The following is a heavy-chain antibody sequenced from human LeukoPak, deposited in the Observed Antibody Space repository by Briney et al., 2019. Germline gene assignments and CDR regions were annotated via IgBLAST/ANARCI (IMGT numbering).Heavy chain of an antibody. Sequence: ASVKVSCKASGYTFTGYYMHWVRQAPGQGLEWMGWINPNSGGTNYAQRFQGRVTMTRDTSISTAYMELSRLRSDDTAVYYCARSRGYSYGPPTYYFDYWGQGTLVTVSS. V-gene: IGHV1-2*02. CDR2: INPNSGGT. D-gene: IGHD5-18*01. J-gene: IGHJ4*02. CDR3: ARSRGYSYGPPTYYFDY. CDR1: GYTFTGYY.